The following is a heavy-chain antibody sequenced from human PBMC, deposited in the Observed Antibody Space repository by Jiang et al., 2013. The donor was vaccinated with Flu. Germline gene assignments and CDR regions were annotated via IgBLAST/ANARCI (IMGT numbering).Heavy chain of an antibody. CDR1: GGTFSSYT. CDR3: AKEELPPDAFDI. J-gene: IGHJ3*02. D-gene: IGHD3-10*01. Sequence: GAEVKKPGSSVKVSCKASGGTFSSYTISWVRQAPGQGLEWMGRIIPILGIANYAQKFQGRVTITADKSTSTAYMELSSLRSEDTAVYYCAKEELPPDAFDIWGQGTMVTVSS. CDR2: IIPILGIA. V-gene: IGHV1-69*04.